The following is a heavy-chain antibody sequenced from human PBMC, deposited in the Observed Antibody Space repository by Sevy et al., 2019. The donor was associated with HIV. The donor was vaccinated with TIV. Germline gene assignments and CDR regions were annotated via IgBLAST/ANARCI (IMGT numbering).Heavy chain of an antibody. J-gene: IGHJ4*02. D-gene: IGHD1-26*01. V-gene: IGHV3-21*01. Sequence: GGSLRLSCAASGFTFSSYSMNWVRQAPGKGLEWVSSISRSSSYIYHADSVKGRFTISRDNAKNSLHLQMNSLRAEDTAVYYCARWDADRRWYFGYWGQGILVTVSS. CDR1: GFTFSSYS. CDR3: ARWDADRRWYFGY. CDR2: ISRSSSYI.